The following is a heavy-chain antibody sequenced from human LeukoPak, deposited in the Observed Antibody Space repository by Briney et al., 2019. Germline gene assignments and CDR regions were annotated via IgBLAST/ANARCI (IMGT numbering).Heavy chain of an antibody. CDR2: IRSSGSTT. CDR3: ARVAGWAATATRYFDL. V-gene: IGHV3-48*03. CDR1: GFTFSSYG. D-gene: IGHD1/OR15-1a*01. Sequence: GGSLRLSCAASGFTFSSYGMNWVRQAPGKGLEWVSYIRSSGSTTFDADSVKGRFTISRDNAKNSLYLQMNSLRAEDTAVYYCARVAGWAATATRYFDLWGRGTLVTVSS. J-gene: IGHJ2*01.